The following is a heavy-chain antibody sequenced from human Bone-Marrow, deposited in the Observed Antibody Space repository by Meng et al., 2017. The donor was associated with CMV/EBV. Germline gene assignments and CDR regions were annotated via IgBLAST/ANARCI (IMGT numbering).Heavy chain of an antibody. J-gene: IGHJ6*02. CDR3: ARDLPGNDGMDV. V-gene: IGHV4-59*01. Sequence: SETLSLTCTVSGGSISSYYWSWIRQPPGKGLEWIGYIYYSGSTNYNPSLKSRVTISVDTSKNQFSLQLSSVTAADTAVYYCARDLPGNDGMDVWGQGTTVTVSS. CDR2: IYYSGST. D-gene: IGHD1-1*01. CDR1: GGSISSYY.